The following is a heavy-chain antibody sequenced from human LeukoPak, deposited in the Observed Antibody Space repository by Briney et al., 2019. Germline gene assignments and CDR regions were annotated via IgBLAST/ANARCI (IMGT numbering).Heavy chain of an antibody. CDR1: GFTFSSYA. CDR2: ISGSGGST. Sequence: GGSLRLSCAASGFTFSSYAMSWVRQAPGKGLEWVSAISGSGGSTYYADSVKGRFTISRDNAKNSLYLQMNSLRAEDTAVYYCVREWELPRAGGYYFDYWGQGTLVTVSS. CDR3: VREWELPRAGGYYFDY. D-gene: IGHD1-26*01. J-gene: IGHJ4*02. V-gene: IGHV3-23*01.